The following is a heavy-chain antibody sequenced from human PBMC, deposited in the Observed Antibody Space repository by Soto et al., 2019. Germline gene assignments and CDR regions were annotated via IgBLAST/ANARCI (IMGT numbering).Heavy chain of an antibody. CDR2: ISYDGSNK. J-gene: IGHJ4*02. V-gene: IGHV3-30-3*01. Sequence: GGSLRLSCAASGFTFSSYAMHWVRQAPGKGLEWVAVISYDGSNKYYADSVKGRFTISRDNSKNTLYLQMNSLRAEDTAVYYCARSTPIVKWELSPFDYWGQGTLVTVSS. CDR1: GFTFSSYA. CDR3: ARSTPIVKWELSPFDY. D-gene: IGHD1-26*01.